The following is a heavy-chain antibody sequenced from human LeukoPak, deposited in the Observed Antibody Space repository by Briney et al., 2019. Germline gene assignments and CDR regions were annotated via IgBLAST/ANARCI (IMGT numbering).Heavy chain of an antibody. J-gene: IGHJ4*02. CDR2: ITGSGGGT. Sequence: GGSLRLSCAASGFILRNYAMNWVRQAPGKGREWGSGITGSGGGTSYADSVKGRFTISRDNSKSTLYLQLNSLRAEDTAVYYCARGLGSYQWGQGTLVTVSS. D-gene: IGHD1-26*01. CDR1: GFILRNYA. CDR3: ARGLGSYQ. V-gene: IGHV3-23*01.